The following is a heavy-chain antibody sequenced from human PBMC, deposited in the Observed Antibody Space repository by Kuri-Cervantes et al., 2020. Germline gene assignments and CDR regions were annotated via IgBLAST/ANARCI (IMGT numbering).Heavy chain of an antibody. CDR2: IYTSGST. D-gene: IGHD6-13*01. V-gene: IGHV4-4*07. CDR3: ARHLISGAAAGSIDS. Sequence: ESLKISCTVSGGSISSYYWSWIRQPAGKGLEWIGRIYTSGSTNYNPSLKSRVTISVDKSKNQFSLKLSSVTAADTAMYYCARHLISGAAAGSIDSWGQGTLVTVSS. J-gene: IGHJ4*02. CDR1: GGSISSYY.